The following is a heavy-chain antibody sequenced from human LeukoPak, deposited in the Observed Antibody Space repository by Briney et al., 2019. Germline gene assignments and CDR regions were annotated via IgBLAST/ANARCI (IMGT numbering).Heavy chain of an antibody. D-gene: IGHD3-9*01. CDR2: INPNSGDT. Sequence: ASLKVSCKASGYTFTGYYLHWVRQAPGQGLEWMGWINPNSGDTNNAQNFQGRVTMTRDTSISTAYMELSSLRSEDTAVYYCARVPLYYDILTGWSYYYYMDVWGKGTTVTISS. CDR1: GYTFTGYY. V-gene: IGHV1-2*02. J-gene: IGHJ6*03. CDR3: ARVPLYYDILTGWSYYYYMDV.